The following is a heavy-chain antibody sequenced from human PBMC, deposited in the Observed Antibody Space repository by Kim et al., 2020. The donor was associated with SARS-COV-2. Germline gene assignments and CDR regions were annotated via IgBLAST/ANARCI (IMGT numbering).Heavy chain of an antibody. Sequence: YYSDYEKGRFTISGDGSKNVVDLQMNSLRADDTAVYYCAKTIVEARFFDYWGQGTMVTVSS. J-gene: IGHJ4*02. V-gene: IGHV3-53*01. CDR3: AKTIVEARFFDY. D-gene: IGHD6-6*01.